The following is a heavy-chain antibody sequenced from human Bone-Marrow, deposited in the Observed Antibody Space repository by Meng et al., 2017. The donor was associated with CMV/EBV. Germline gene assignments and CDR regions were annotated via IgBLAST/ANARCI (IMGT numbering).Heavy chain of an antibody. J-gene: IGHJ3*02. D-gene: IGHD2-2*02. CDR1: GFTFDDYA. CDR2: ISWNSGSI. CDR3: ARKVVPAAIRRGADAFDI. V-gene: IGHV3-9*01. Sequence: SLKISCAASGFTFDDYAMHWVRQAPGKGLEWVSGISWNSGSIGYADSVKGRFTISRDNAKNSLYLQMNSLRAEDTAVYYCARKVVPAAIRRGADAFDIWGQGTMVTVSS.